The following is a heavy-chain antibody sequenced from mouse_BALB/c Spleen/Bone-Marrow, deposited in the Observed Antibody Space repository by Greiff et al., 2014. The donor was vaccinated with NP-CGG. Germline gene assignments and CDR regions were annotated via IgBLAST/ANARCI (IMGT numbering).Heavy chain of an antibody. CDR1: GYSITSGYY. J-gene: IGHJ4*01. CDR2: ISYDGSN. V-gene: IGHV3-6*02. CDR3: ARRKGVDY. Sequence: EVQLQQSGPGLVKPSQSLSLTCSVTGYSITSGYYWNWIRQFPGNKLEWMGYISYDGSNNYNPSLKNRISITRDTSKNQFSLKLNSVTTEDTATYYCARRKGVDYWGQGTSVTVSS.